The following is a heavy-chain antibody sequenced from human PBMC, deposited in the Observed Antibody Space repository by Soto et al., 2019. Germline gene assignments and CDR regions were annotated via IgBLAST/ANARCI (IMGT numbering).Heavy chain of an antibody. CDR3: ARGCTNGVCPIQSVYGMDV. CDR2: INSDGSST. D-gene: IGHD2-8*01. V-gene: IGHV3-74*01. J-gene: IGHJ6*02. Sequence: GGSLSLSCAASGFTFSSYCMHWVRQAPGKGLVWVSRINSDGSSTSYADSVKGRFTISRDNAKNTLYLQMNSLRAEDTAVYYCARGCTNGVCPIQSVYGMDVWGQGTTVTVSS. CDR1: GFTFSSYC.